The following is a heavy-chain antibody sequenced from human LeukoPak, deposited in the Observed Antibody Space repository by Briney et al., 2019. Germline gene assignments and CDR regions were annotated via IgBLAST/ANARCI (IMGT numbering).Heavy chain of an antibody. D-gene: IGHD6-25*01. CDR2: VYHSGT. Sequence: SETLSLTCTVSGYSIGSGYYWAWIRQPPGKGLEWIGCVYHSGTYYKSSLTSRVTISMDTSKNQFSLKLTSVTAADSAFYYCAKSSGGGGHDSWGQATLVTVSS. J-gene: IGHJ5*01. CDR1: GYSIGSGYY. CDR3: AKSSGGGGHDS. V-gene: IGHV4-38-2*02.